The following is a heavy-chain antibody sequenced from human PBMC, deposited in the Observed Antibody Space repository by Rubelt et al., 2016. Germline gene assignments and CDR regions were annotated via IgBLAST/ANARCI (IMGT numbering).Heavy chain of an antibody. J-gene: IGHJ5*02. CDR3: ARGVGTAFDP. CDR2: INPNRGGT. V-gene: IGHV1-2*06. Sequence: QVQLVQSGAEVKKPGASVKVSCKASGYTFTGYYMHWVRQAPGQGLEWMGRINPNRGGTNSAQKCEGRVTRTRDTSISTAYMELSRLRSDDTAVYYCARGVGTAFDPWGQGTLVTVSS. CDR1: GYTFTGYY. D-gene: IGHD1-1*01.